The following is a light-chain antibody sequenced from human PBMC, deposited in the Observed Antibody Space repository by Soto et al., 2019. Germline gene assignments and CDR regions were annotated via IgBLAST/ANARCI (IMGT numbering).Light chain of an antibody. V-gene: IGKV4-1*01. CDR1: QSVLYSSNNKNY. J-gene: IGKJ1*01. CDR2: WAS. Sequence: DIVMTQSPDSLAVSLGERATINCKSSQSVLYSSNNKNYLAWYQQKPGQPPNLLIYWASTRKSGVPDRFSGSGSGTNFTLTISSLQAEDVAVYYCQQYYNTPWTFGQGTKVDIK. CDR3: QQYYNTPWT.